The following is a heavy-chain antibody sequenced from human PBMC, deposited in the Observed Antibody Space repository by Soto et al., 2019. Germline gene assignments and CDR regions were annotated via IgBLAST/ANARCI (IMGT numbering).Heavy chain of an antibody. CDR3: AREPGYYYDSSGYYAFDI. Sequence: GGSLRLSCAASGFTFSSYSMNWVRQAPGKGLEWVSSIRSSSSYIYYADSVKGRFTISRDNAKNSLYLQMNSLRAEDTAVYYCAREPGYYYDSSGYYAFDIWGQGTMGTVSS. CDR1: GFTFSSYS. V-gene: IGHV3-21*01. J-gene: IGHJ3*02. D-gene: IGHD3-22*01. CDR2: IRSSSSYI.